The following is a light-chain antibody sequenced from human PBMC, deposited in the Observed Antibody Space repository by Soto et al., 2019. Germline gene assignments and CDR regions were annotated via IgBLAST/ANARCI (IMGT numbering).Light chain of an antibody. CDR1: SDDIGTYNY. CDR2: EVD. J-gene: IGLJ2*01. V-gene: IGLV2-8*01. CDR3: SSFVDKNNLL. Sequence: QSALTQPPSASGSPGQSVTISCTGTSDDIGTYNYVSWFQQHSGNAPKLIIYEVDKRPSGVPNRFSGSKSGNTASLTISGLQAEDEADYYCSSFVDKNNLLFGGGTKLTVL.